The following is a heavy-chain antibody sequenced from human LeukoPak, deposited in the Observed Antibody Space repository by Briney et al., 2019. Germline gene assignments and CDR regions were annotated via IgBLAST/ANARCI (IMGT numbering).Heavy chain of an antibody. CDR1: RFIFDDYG. V-gene: IGHV3-20*04. D-gene: IGHD2-2*01. CDR2: INWNGGST. J-gene: IGHJ4*02. Sequence: RSGGSLRLSCAASRFIFDDYGMSWVRQAPGKGLEWVSGINWNGGSTGYTDSVKGRFTISRDNAKNSLYLQMNSLRAEDTALYYCASYCSRTSCYQDYWGQGTPVTVSS. CDR3: ASYCSRTSCYQDY.